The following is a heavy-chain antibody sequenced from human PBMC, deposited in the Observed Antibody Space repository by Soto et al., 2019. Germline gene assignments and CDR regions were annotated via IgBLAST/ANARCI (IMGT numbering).Heavy chain of an antibody. D-gene: IGHD6-13*01. V-gene: IGHV4-59*12. J-gene: IGHJ5*02. CDR1: GGSIRSYC. CDR3: ARDLGEYAAAGPWDNWFDP. CDR2: ICNSGST. Sequence: PSETLSLTCTFSGGSIRSYCWTWIRQPPGEGLEWIGCICNSGSTNYNPSLKSRVTISVDTQMNQFSLQLSSVTVADTAVYYCARDLGEYAAAGPWDNWFDPWGQGTLVT.